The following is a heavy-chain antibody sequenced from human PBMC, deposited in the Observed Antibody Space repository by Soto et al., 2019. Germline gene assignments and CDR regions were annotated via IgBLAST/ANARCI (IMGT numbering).Heavy chain of an antibody. CDR1: GYSVTIYW. D-gene: IGHD2-15*01. CDR3: ARQGYCSGGSCYSIVAP. Sequence: GESLNLTCNVSGYSVTIYWMGWVRQLPGKGLEWMGIIYPGDSDTRYSPSFQGQVTISADKSISTAYLQWSSLKASDTAMYYCARQGYCSGGSCYSIVAPWGQGTLVPSPQ. CDR2: IYPGDSDT. J-gene: IGHJ5*02. V-gene: IGHV5-51*01.